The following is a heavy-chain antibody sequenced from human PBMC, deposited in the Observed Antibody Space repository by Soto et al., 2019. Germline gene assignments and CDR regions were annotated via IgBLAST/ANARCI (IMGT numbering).Heavy chain of an antibody. D-gene: IGHD3-3*01. V-gene: IGHV1-46*01. Sequence: ASVKVSCKAPGDTFTSYYLNWVRQAPGQGLEWMGVINPHGGSTKYAQKFQGGVTMTRDTSRSTVYMELRSLRSDDTAIYYCARSSGGNFGIIIEGSNWFDPWGQGTLVTVSS. CDR1: GDTFTSYY. J-gene: IGHJ5*02. CDR3: ARSSGGNFGIIIEGSNWFDP. CDR2: INPHGGST.